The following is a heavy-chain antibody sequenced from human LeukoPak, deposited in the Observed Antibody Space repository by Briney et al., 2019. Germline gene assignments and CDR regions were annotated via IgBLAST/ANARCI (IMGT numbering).Heavy chain of an antibody. Sequence: GSLRLSCAASGFTVSSNYMSWVRQAPGRGLEWVSVIYSGGSTYYADSVKGRCTISRDNSKNTLFLQMNSLRAGDTAVYYCARGTVTMVDYWGQGTLVTVSS. D-gene: IGHD3-10*01. CDR1: GFTVSSNY. CDR3: ARGTVTMVDY. V-gene: IGHV3-66*01. CDR2: IYSGGST. J-gene: IGHJ4*02.